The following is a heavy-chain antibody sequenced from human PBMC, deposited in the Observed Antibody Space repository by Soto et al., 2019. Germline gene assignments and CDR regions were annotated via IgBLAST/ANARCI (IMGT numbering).Heavy chain of an antibody. CDR3: ARALILTGYYIHDAFDI. J-gene: IGHJ3*02. V-gene: IGHV4-59*01. Sequence: QVQLQESGPGLVKPSETLSLTCTVSGGSISSYYWSWIRQPPGKGLEWIGYNYYSGSTNYNPSLKSRVTISVDTSNNQFSLKLRSVTAADTAVYYCARALILTGYYIHDAFDIWGQGTMVTVSS. CDR1: GGSISSYY. CDR2: NYYSGST. D-gene: IGHD3-9*01.